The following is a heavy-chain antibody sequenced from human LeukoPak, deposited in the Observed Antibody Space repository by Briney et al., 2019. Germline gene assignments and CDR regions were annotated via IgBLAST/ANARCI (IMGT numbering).Heavy chain of an antibody. CDR1: GFTFSSYA. J-gene: IGHJ4*02. D-gene: IGHD4-23*01. Sequence: GGSLRLSCAASGFTFSSYAMSWVRQAPGKGLEWVSAISGSSGHTYYADSVKGRFTISRDNSKNTLYLQMNSLRAEDTAVYYCARDRRGYGGNFDYWGQGTLVTVSS. CDR2: ISGSSGHT. V-gene: IGHV3-23*01. CDR3: ARDRRGYGGNFDY.